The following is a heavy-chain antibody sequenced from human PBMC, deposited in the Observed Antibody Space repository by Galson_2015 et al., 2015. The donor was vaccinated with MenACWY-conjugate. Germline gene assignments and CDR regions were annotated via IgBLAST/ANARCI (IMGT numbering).Heavy chain of an antibody. Sequence: KFYAESVRGRFSISRDNYKNTVSLQMNSLRRDDTAVYYCARDEDDRYRPFEYWGQGTLVTVSS. V-gene: IGHV3-30*01. J-gene: IGHJ4*02. CDR3: ARDEDDRYRPFEY. CDR2: K. D-gene: IGHD5-12*01.